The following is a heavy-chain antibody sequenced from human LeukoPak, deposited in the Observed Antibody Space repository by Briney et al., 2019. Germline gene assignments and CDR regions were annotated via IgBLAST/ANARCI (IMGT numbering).Heavy chain of an antibody. D-gene: IGHD5-12*01. CDR2: ISAYNGNT. CDR3: ARVMVATGIYYYYMDV. Sequence: ASVKVSCKASGYTFTSYGISWVRQAPGQGLEWMGWISAYNGNTNYAQKLQGRVTMTTDTSTSTAYMELRSLRSDDTAVYYCARVMVATGIYYYYMDVWGKGTTVTVSS. J-gene: IGHJ6*03. V-gene: IGHV1-18*01. CDR1: GYTFTSYG.